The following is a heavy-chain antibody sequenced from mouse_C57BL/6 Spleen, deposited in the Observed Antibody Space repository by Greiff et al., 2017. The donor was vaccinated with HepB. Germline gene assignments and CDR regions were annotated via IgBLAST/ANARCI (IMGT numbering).Heavy chain of an antibody. J-gene: IGHJ4*01. CDR1: GYAFSSYW. D-gene: IGHD1-1*01. CDR3: ARWYYGSSPHYAMDY. V-gene: IGHV1-80*01. Sequence: QVQLQQSGAELVKPGASVKISCKASGYAFSSYWMNWVKQRPGKGLEWIGQIYPGDGDTNYNGKFKGKATLTADKSSSTAYMQRSSLTSEDSAVYFCARWYYGSSPHYAMDYWGQGTSVTVSS. CDR2: IYPGDGDT.